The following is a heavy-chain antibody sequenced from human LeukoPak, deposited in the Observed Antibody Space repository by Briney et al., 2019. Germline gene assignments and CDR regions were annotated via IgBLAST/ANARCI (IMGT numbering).Heavy chain of an antibody. V-gene: IGHV3-23*01. CDR2: ISGSGGST. D-gene: IGHD6-19*01. Sequence: EPGGSLRLSCAASGFTFSSYAMSWVRQAPGKGLEWVSAISGSGGSTYYADSVKGRFTISRDNSKNTLYLQMNSLRAEDTAVYYCAKDPPGIAVAGANDAFDIWGQGTMVTVSS. J-gene: IGHJ3*02. CDR1: GFTFSSYA. CDR3: AKDPPGIAVAGANDAFDI.